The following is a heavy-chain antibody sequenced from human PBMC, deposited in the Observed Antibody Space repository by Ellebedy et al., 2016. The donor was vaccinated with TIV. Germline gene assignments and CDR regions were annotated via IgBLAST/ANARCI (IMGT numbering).Heavy chain of an antibody. D-gene: IGHD3-10*01. Sequence: GGSLRLSCAASGFTFDDFAMHWVRQVPGKGLEWVAVISWNGANIGYADSVKGRFTISRDNAKSSLYLQLNSLKVEDTALYYCARGDYRGSGGLSDYWGQGSQVTVSS. CDR2: ISWNGANI. V-gene: IGHV3-9*01. J-gene: IGHJ4*02. CDR3: ARGDYRGSGGLSDY. CDR1: GFTFDDFA.